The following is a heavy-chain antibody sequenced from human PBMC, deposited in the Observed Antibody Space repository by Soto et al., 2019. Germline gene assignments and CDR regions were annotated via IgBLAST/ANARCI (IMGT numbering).Heavy chain of an antibody. CDR1: GXSLTISYFL. V-gene: IGHV4-39*01. CDR2: IYYSGSA. D-gene: IGHD2-2*01. Sequence: XTLSLPCTVSGXSLTISYFLWGWVRQSPGKGLEWIGFIYYSGSAYYNPSLCSRSTLSVDTSRNQFFLSLTSVTAADTSVYYCARPLYAQWAVGIWGQGKLFTVS. J-gene: IGHJ3*02. CDR3: ARPLYAQWAVGI.